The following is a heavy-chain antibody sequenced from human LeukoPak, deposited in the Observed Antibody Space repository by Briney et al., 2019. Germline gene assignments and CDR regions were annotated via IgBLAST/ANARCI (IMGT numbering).Heavy chain of an antibody. CDR2: IKASGGDT. V-gene: IGHV3-23*01. Sequence: PGGSLRLSCAASGFPFSSYAMSWVRQAPGKGLEWVSLIKASGGDTYFADSVKGRFTISRYNSKNTLYLQAESLRAEDTAVYYCAKSRRSNTYDSPFDSWGQGTLVTVSS. D-gene: IGHD5-12*01. J-gene: IGHJ4*02. CDR3: AKSRRSNTYDSPFDS. CDR1: GFPFSSYA.